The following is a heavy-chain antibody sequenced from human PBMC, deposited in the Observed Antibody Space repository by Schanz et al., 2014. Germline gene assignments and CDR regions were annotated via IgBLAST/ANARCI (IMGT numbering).Heavy chain of an antibody. J-gene: IGHJ4*02. CDR1: GGPLSSYP. D-gene: IGHD6-13*01. CDR3: ARDRQNIASPATGFDS. V-gene: IGHV1-69*04. CDR2: VIPMLGIT. Sequence: QVPLVQSGAEMKKPGSSVRVSCTASGGPLSSYPINWVRQAPGQGLEWMGGVIPMLGITNYAERFQGRVTITADTSTAYMELSSLRSDDTALYYCARDRQNIASPATGFDSWGQGTLVTVSS.